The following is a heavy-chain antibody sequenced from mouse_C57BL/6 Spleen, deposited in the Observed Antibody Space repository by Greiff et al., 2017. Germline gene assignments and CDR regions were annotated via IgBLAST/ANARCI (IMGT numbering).Heavy chain of an antibody. CDR3: ARGGYGSSPILDY. D-gene: IGHD1-1*01. Sequence: QVQLQQPGAELVKPGASVKLSCKASGYTFTSYWMHWVKQRPGQGLEWIGMIHPNSGSTNYNEKFKSKATLTVDKSSSTAYMQLSSLTSEDSAVYYCARGGYGSSPILDYWGQGTSVTVSS. CDR1: GYTFTSYW. CDR2: IHPNSGST. J-gene: IGHJ4*01. V-gene: IGHV1-64*01.